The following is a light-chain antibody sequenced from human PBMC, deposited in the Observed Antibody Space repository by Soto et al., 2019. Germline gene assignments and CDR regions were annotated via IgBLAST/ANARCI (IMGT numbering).Light chain of an antibody. J-gene: IGKJ4*01. CDR1: QGIRND. CDR3: LQHNGWPLT. Sequence: DIQIAHPPSSLSSSLSDRLTIPSLASQGIRNDLGWYQQKPGKAPKRLIYAAFSWQSGIPSRFSGTGSGTEFTLTISSLQPEDFATYYCLQHNGWPLTFGGGTKVDIK. V-gene: IGKV1-17*01. CDR2: AAF.